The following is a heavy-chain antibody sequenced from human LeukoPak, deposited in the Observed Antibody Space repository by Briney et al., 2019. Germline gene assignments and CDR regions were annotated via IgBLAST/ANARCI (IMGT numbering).Heavy chain of an antibody. D-gene: IGHD1-26*01. CDR1: GYTFTGYC. V-gene: IGHV1-2*02. Sequence: ASVKVSCKASGYTFTGYCMHWVRQAPGQGLEWMGWINPNSGGTNYAQKFQGRVTMTRDTSISTAYMELSRLRSDDTAVYYCARDFSGASYYYYYGMDVWGQGTTVTVSS. CDR3: ARDFSGASYYYYYGMDV. J-gene: IGHJ6*02. CDR2: INPNSGGT.